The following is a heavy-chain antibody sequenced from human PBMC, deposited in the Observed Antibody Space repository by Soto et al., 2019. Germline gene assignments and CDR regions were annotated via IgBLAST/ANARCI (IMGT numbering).Heavy chain of an antibody. D-gene: IGHD3-9*01. CDR1: GFTFSSYA. J-gene: IGHJ4*02. Sequence: GGSLRLSCAASGFTFSSYAMSWVRQAPGKGLEWVSAISGSDGSTYYADSVKGRFTISRDNSKNTLYLQMNSLRAEDTAVYYCAKVPDYDILTVYFDYWGQGTLVTVSS. CDR3: AKVPDYDILTVYFDY. CDR2: ISGSDGST. V-gene: IGHV3-23*01.